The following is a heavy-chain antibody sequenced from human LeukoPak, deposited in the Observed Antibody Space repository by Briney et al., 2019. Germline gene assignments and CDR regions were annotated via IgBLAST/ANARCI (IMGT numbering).Heavy chain of an antibody. CDR3: ARDWDQLIRAKGGPPRYFYFMDV. Sequence: ASVKVSCKTSGYTFTNYDINWVRQATGQGPEWMGWIDPESGGTNYAHSFQGRVTITRDTSISTVYMELSSLRSDDTAVYYCARDWDQLIRAKGGPPRYFYFMDVWGKGTSVIVSS. V-gene: IGHV1-2*07. J-gene: IGHJ6*03. D-gene: IGHD3-9*01. CDR1: GYTFTNYD. CDR2: IDPESGGT.